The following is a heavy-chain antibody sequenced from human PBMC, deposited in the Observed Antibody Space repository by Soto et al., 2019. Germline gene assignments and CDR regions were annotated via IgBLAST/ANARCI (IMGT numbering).Heavy chain of an antibody. J-gene: IGHJ5*01. D-gene: IGHD2-2*01. CDR1: GYAFTNYG. Sequence: QVQLVQSGAELKKPGAPVKVSCKPSGYAFTNYGLSWVRQAPGQGHEWMGWVSISTEYPQSAQKLQGGVFMTTDTSTRTAFMKLSNLSSDDTAIYYCAKNTSRAFDSWGQEIQVTVPS. V-gene: IGHV1-18*01. CDR3: AKNTSRAFDS. CDR2: VSISTEYP.